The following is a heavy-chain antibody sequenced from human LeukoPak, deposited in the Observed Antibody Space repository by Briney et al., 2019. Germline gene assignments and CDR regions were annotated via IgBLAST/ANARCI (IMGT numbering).Heavy chain of an antibody. CDR3: ARERLHRGPYYFDY. D-gene: IGHD4-11*01. J-gene: IGHJ4*02. CDR2: ISWNSGSL. CDR1: GFTFDDYA. V-gene: IGHV3-9*01. Sequence: GGSLRLSCAASGFTFDDYAMHWVRQAPGKGLEWVSDISWNSGSLGYADSVKGRFTISRDNSKNTLYLQMNSLRAEDTAVYYCARERLHRGPYYFDYWGQGTLVTVSS.